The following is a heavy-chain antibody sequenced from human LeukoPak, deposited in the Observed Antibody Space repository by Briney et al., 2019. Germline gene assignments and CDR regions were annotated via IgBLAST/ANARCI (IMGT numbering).Heavy chain of an antibody. CDR3: ARIPLTAREDAFDI. CDR1: GGSISSGGYY. CDR2: IYYSGST. D-gene: IGHD2-21*01. Sequence: PSQTLSLTCTVSGGSISSGGYYWSWIRQHPGRGLEWIGYIYYSGSTYYNPSLKSRVTISVDTSKNQFSLKLSSVTAADTAVYYCARIPLTAREDAFDIWGQGTMVTVSS. J-gene: IGHJ3*02. V-gene: IGHV4-31*03.